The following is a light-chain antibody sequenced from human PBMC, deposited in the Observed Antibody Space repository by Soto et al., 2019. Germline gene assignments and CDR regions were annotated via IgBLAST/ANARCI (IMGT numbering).Light chain of an antibody. CDR2: EVS. V-gene: IGLV2-14*01. J-gene: IGLJ1*01. CDR3: SSYTSATTYV. CDR1: SSDVGGYNY. Sequence: QSVLTQPASVSGSPGQSITISCTGTSSDVGGYNYVSWYQHHPGKAPKLMIHEVSDRPSGISNRFSGSKSGNTASLTISGLQAEDEADYYCSSYTSATTYVFGTGTRSTS.